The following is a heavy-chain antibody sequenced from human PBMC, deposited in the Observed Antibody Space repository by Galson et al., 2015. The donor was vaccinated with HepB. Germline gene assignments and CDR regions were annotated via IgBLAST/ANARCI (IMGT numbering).Heavy chain of an antibody. J-gene: IGHJ4*02. CDR1: GFTFSNAW. V-gene: IGHV3-15*01. Sequence: SLRLSCAASGFTFSNAWMSWVRQAPGKGLEWVGRIKSKTDGGTTDYAAPVKGRFTISRDDSKNTLYLQMNSLKTEDTAVYYCTTGFLATGGGYSYGFFDYWGQGTLVTVSS. CDR3: TTGFLATGGGYSYGFFDY. D-gene: IGHD5-18*01. CDR2: IKSKTDGGTT.